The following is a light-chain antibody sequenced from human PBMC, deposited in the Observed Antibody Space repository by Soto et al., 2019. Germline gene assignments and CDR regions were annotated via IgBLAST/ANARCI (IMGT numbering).Light chain of an antibody. Sequence: DIPMTQSPSTPSSSLGDRVTIPCRASQSISSWLAWYQQKPGKAPKLLIYDASSLESGVPSRFSGSGSGTEFTLTISSLQPDDFATYYCQQYNSYWTFGQGTKVDIK. J-gene: IGKJ1*01. V-gene: IGKV1-5*01. CDR1: QSISSW. CDR2: DAS. CDR3: QQYNSYWT.